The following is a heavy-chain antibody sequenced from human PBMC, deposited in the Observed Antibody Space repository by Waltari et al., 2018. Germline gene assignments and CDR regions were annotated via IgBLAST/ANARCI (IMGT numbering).Heavy chain of an antibody. J-gene: IGHJ5*02. D-gene: IGHD3-16*01. Sequence: QLQLQESGPGLVKPSETLSLTCPVSGGSISSSSSFCGRIRQPLGKGLEWIGSIYDSGPTYYNPSLKSRVTISVDTSKNQFSLKVNSVTAADTAVYYCATHPPSQLGVVLNWFDPWGQGILVTVSS. V-gene: IGHV4-39*01. CDR1: GGSISSSSSF. CDR3: ATHPPSQLGVVLNWFDP. CDR2: IYDSGPT.